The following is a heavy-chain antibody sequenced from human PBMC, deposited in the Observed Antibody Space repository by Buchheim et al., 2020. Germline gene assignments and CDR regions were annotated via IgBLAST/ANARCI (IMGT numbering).Heavy chain of an antibody. CDR2: IWYDGSNK. CDR3: ARDREPWFGELSSFDY. V-gene: IGHV3-33*01. CDR1: GFTFSSYG. Sequence: QVQLVESGGGVVQPGRSLRLSCAASGFTFSSYGMHWVRQAPGKGLERVAVIWYDGSNKYYADSVKGRFTISRDNSKNTLYLQMSSLRAEDTAVYYCARDREPWFGELSSFDYWGQGTL. J-gene: IGHJ4*02. D-gene: IGHD3-10*01.